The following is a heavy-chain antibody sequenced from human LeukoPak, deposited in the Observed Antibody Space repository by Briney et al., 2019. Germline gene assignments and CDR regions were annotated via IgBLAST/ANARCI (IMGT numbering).Heavy chain of an antibody. Sequence: GGSLRLSCAASGFSFSSAWMSWFRQAPGKGLEWVGLIKSETDGGSTDYAAPVKGRFTISRDDSKNTLFLQMNSLETEDTAVYYWTSEGGTFDEPVEYWGQGTLVTVSS. J-gene: IGHJ4*02. CDR1: GFSFSSAW. V-gene: IGHV3-15*01. CDR3: TSEGGTFDEPVEY. CDR2: IKSETDGGST. D-gene: IGHD1-26*01.